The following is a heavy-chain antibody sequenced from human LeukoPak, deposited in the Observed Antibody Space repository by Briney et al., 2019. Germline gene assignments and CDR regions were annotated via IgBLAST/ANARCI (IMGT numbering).Heavy chain of an antibody. CDR1: GFTFSSYG. D-gene: IGHD6-13*01. CDR3: AKSLEYSWAAAAPFDY. CDR2: IRYDGSNK. Sequence: PGGSLRLSCAASGFTFSSYGMHWVRQAPGKGLEWVAFIRYDGSNKYYADSVKGRFTISRNNSKNTLYLQMNSLRAEDTAVYYCAKSLEYSWAAAAPFDYWGQGTLVTVSS. J-gene: IGHJ4*02. V-gene: IGHV3-30*02.